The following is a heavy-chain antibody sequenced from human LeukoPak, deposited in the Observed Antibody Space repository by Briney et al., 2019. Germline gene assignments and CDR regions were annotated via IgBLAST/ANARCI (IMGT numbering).Heavy chain of an antibody. D-gene: IGHD6-13*01. Sequence: GESLKISCKGSGYSFTSYWIGWVRQMPGKGLEWMGIIYPGDSDTRYSPSFQGQVTISADKSISTAYLQWSSLKASDTAMDYCARTYVGAAAGIQTWFDSWRQGTLVTVSS. V-gene: IGHV5-51*01. J-gene: IGHJ5*01. CDR1: GYSFTSYW. CDR2: IYPGDSDT. CDR3: ARTYVGAAAGIQTWFDS.